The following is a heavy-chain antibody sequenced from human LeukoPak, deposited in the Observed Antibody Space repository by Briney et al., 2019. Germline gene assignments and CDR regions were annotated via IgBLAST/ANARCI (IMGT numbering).Heavy chain of an antibody. CDR3: ARGRGSWYGVYFDY. CDR1: GFTFTDYW. Sequence: GGSLRLSYAASGFTFTDYWMSWVRQAPGKGLEWVANIKRDGSEKYYVDSAKGRFTISRDNAKNSLYLQMNSLRTEDTAVYYCARGRGSWYGVYFDYWGQGTLVTVSS. CDR2: IKRDGSEK. V-gene: IGHV3-7*01. J-gene: IGHJ4*02. D-gene: IGHD6-13*01.